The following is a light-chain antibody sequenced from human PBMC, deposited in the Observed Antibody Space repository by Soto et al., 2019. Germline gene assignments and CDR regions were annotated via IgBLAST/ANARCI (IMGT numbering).Light chain of an antibody. CDR3: QQYNNWPLT. V-gene: IGKV3-20*01. J-gene: IGKJ4*01. CDR2: GAS. Sequence: EIVLTQCPATLSLSPGERDTLSCRASQGVSSFLAWYQQKPGQAPRLLIYGASSRATGIPDRFSGSGSGTDFTLTISRLEPEDFAVFYCQQYNNWPLTFGGGTKVDIK. CDR1: QGVSSF.